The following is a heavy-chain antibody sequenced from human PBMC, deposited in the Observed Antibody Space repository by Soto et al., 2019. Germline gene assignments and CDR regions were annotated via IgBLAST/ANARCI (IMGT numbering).Heavy chain of an antibody. CDR1: GGSISSGGYY. CDR3: ARDRYDILTGYRAFDI. D-gene: IGHD3-9*01. CDR2: IYYSGST. Sequence: QVQLQESGPGLVKPSQTLSLTCTVSGGSISSGGYYWSWIRQHPGKGLEWIGYIYYSGSTYYNPCLKMRVTISVDTSKNQFSLKLSSVTAADTAVYYCARDRYDILTGYRAFDIWGQGTMVTVSS. V-gene: IGHV4-31*03. J-gene: IGHJ3*02.